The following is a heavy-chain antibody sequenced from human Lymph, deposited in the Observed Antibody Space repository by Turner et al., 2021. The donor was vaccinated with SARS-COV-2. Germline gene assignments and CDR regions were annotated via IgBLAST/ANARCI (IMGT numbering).Heavy chain of an antibody. CDR3: ARAWGRYSYGFDY. V-gene: IGHV3-66*01. Sequence: EVQLVESGGGLVQPGGYLRLTCTASGFTVSSSYMSWVPQAPGKGLEWVSVIYSGGSTYCADSVKGRFTISRDNSKNTLYLQMNSLRAEDTAVYYCARAWGRYSYGFDYWGQGTLVTVSS. CDR1: GFTVSSSY. D-gene: IGHD5-18*01. CDR2: IYSGGST. J-gene: IGHJ4*02.